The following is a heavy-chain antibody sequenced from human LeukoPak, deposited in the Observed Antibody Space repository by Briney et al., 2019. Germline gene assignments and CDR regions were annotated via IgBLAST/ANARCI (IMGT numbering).Heavy chain of an antibody. Sequence: GGSLRLSCAASGFTFNNYSMNWVRQAPGKGLEWVSSISSSSSYIYYADSVKGRFTISRDNAKNSLYLQMNSLRAEDTAVYYCARAHYGSGSYGGYWGQGTLVTVSS. CDR1: GFTFNNYS. J-gene: IGHJ4*02. CDR3: ARAHYGSGSYGGY. CDR2: ISSSSSYI. D-gene: IGHD3-10*01. V-gene: IGHV3-21*01.